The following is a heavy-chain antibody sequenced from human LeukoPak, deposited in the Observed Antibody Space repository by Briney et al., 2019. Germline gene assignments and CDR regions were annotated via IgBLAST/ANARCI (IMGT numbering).Heavy chain of an antibody. J-gene: IGHJ6*02. V-gene: IGHV3-30*03. D-gene: IGHD4-17*01. CDR3: ARDRHPIPRSDGDLDV. Sequence: GRSLRLSCAASGFTFSSYGMHWVRQAPGKGLEWVAVISYDGSNKYYADSVKGRFTISRDNSKNTLYLQMNSLRAEDTAVYYCARDRHPIPRSDGDLDVWGQGTTVTVSS. CDR2: ISYDGSNK. CDR1: GFTFSSYG.